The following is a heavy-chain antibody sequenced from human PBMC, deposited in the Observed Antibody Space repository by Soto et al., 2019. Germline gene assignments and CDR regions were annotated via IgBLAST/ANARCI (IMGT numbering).Heavy chain of an antibody. V-gene: IGHV3-15*01. CDR2: IKSKTDGGTT. Sequence: GGSLRLSCAASGFTFSSYGMHWVRQAPGKGLEWVGRIKSKTDGGTTDYAAPVKGRFTISRDDSKNTLYLQMNSLKTEDTAVYYCTTDATVAARYYGMDVRGQGTTVTVSS. CDR3: TTDATVAARYYGMDV. CDR1: GFTFSSYG. D-gene: IGHD2-15*01. J-gene: IGHJ6*02.